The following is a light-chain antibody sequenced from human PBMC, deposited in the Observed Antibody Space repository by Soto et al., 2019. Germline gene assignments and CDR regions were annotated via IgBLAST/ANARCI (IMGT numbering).Light chain of an antibody. J-gene: IGKJ2*01. CDR2: DAS. CDR1: QRVSTY. Sequence: DILMTQSPSSLSASVGDRVTITCWAGQRVSTYLSWYQQKPGKAPRLLIYDASSLLSGVPSRFSGSGSGTDFTLTIASLQPEDFSTYYCQQSDSTPYTFGQGTKVEI. CDR3: QQSDSTPYT. V-gene: IGKV1-39*01.